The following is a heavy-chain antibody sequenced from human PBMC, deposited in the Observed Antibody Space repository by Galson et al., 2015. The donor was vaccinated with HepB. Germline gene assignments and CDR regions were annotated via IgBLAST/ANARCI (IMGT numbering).Heavy chain of an antibody. V-gene: IGHV3-53*01. Sequence: SLRLSCAVSGFTISSNYMSWVRQAPGKGLEWVSLIYSGGNTYYADSVKGRFTISRDNSKNTLYLQMNSLRAEDTAVYYCAGALLERPTAIYFDYWGQGTLVTVSS. CDR1: GFTISSNY. D-gene: IGHD2-2*02. J-gene: IGHJ4*02. CDR2: IYSGGNT. CDR3: AGALLERPTAIYFDY.